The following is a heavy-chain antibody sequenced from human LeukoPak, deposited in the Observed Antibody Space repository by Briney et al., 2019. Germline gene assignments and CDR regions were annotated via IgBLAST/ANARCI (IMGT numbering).Heavy chain of an antibody. Sequence: GGSLRLSCAASGFTFSSYGMNWVRQAPGKGLEWVAVISYDGSNKYYADSVKGRFTISRDNSKNTLYLQMNSLRAEDTAVYYCAKEEKDIVVVVAAELYYFDYWGQGTLVTVSS. J-gene: IGHJ4*02. D-gene: IGHD2-15*01. CDR3: AKEEKDIVVVVAAELYYFDY. CDR2: ISYDGSNK. V-gene: IGHV3-30*18. CDR1: GFTFSSYG.